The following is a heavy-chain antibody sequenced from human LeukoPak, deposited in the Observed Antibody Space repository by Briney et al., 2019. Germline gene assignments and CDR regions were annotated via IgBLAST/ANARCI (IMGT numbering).Heavy chain of an antibody. CDR1: GFTFSSYA. CDR3: ARVYGVVDY. V-gene: IGHV3-30*04. J-gene: IGHJ4*02. D-gene: IGHD3-10*01. Sequence: GGSLRLSCAASGFTFSSYAMHWVRQAPGKGLEWVAVISYDGSNKYYADSVKGRFTISRDNSKNTLYLQMNSLRAEDTAVYYCARVYGVVDYWGQGTLVTVSS. CDR2: ISYDGSNK.